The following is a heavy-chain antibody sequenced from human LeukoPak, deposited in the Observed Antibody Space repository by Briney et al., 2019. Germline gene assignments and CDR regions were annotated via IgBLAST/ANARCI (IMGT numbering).Heavy chain of an antibody. CDR1: GFTFSSYS. Sequence: PGGSLRLSCAASGFTFSSYSMNWVRQAPGKGLEWVSSISSSSSYIYYADSVKGRFTISRDNAKNSLYLQMNSLRAEDTAVYYCASSLSSGWGPVDDYWGQGIMVTVSS. CDR3: ASSLSSGWGPVDDY. CDR2: ISSSSSYI. J-gene: IGHJ4*02. V-gene: IGHV3-21*01. D-gene: IGHD6-19*01.